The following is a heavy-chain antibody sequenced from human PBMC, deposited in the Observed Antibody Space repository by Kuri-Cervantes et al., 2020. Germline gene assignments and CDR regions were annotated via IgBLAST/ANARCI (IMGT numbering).Heavy chain of an antibody. Sequence: SETLSLTCSVSGASISSNHWSWIRQPPGKGLEWIGNIYYSGSTNYNPTLKSQVTISVDTSKNQFSLNLSSVTAADTAVYYCARERLTMVRGVNAYYFDYWAQGTLVTVSS. CDR2: IYYSGST. D-gene: IGHD3-10*01. CDR3: ARERLTMVRGVNAYYFDY. J-gene: IGHJ4*02. V-gene: IGHV4-59*01. CDR1: GASISSNH.